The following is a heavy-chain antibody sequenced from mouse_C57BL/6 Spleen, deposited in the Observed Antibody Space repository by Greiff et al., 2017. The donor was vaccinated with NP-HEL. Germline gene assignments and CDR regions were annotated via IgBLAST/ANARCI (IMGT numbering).Heavy chain of an antibody. CDR2: IYPGDGDT. J-gene: IGHJ1*03. V-gene: IGHV1-82*01. Sequence: QVQLQQPGPELVKPGASVKISCKASGYAFSSSWMNWVKQRPGKGLEWIGRIYPGDGDTNYNGKFKGKATLTADKSSSTAYMQLSSLTSEDSAVYCCARGSSYGYFDVWGTGTTVTVSS. CDR3: ARGSSYGYFDV. CDR1: GYAFSSSW. D-gene: IGHD1-1*01.